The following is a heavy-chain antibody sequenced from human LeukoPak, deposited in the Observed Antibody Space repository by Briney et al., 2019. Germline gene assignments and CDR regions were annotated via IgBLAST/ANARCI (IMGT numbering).Heavy chain of an antibody. CDR3: ASGKAGTASWFDY. V-gene: IGHV3-30-3*01. J-gene: IGHJ4*02. CDR2: ISYDGSNK. D-gene: IGHD1-1*01. CDR1: GFTFSSYA. Sequence: GGSLRLSCAASGFTFSSYAMHWVRQAPGKGLEGVAVISYDGSNKYYADSVKGRFTISRDNSKNTLYLQMNSLRAEDTAVYYCASGKAGTASWFDYWGQGTLVTVSS.